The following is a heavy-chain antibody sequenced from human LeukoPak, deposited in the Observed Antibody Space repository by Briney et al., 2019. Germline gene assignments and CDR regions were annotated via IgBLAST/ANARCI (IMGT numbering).Heavy chain of an antibody. J-gene: IGHJ3*02. D-gene: IGHD3-10*02. CDR3: AREVITMSAFDI. V-gene: IGHV4-34*01. Sequence: SETLSLTCAVYGGSFSGYYWSWIRQPPGKGLEWIGEINHSGSTNYNPSLKSRVTISVDTSKNQFSLKLSSVTAADTAVYYCAREVITMSAFDIWGQGTMVTVSS. CDR1: GGSFSGYY. CDR2: INHSGST.